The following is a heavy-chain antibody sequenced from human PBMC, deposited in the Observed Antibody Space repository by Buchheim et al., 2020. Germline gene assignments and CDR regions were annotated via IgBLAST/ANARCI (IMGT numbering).Heavy chain of an antibody. J-gene: IGHJ4*02. D-gene: IGHD1-14*01. Sequence: EVQLVESGGGSVQPWGSLRLSCVSSEFTFSYHWMGWVRQAPGKGLEWVAKIKQDGSDKYYVDSVKGRFTISRDNAKKSLYLQMDSLRVEDTAIYYCAKKVTYRADSWGQGTL. CDR3: AKKVTYRADS. CDR2: IKQDGSDK. V-gene: IGHV3-7*01. CDR1: EFTFSYHW.